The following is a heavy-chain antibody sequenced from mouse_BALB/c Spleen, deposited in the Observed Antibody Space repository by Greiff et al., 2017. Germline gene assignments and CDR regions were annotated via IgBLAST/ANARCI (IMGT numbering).Heavy chain of an antibody. CDR3: ARGGRYWYFDV. J-gene: IGHJ1*01. Sequence: VQLQQSGAELARPGASVKMSCKASGYTFTSYTMHWVKQRPGQGLEWIGYINPSSGYTNYNQKFKDKATLTADKSSSTAYMQLSSLTSEDSAVYDCARGGRYWYFDVWGAGTTVTVSS. CDR1: GYTFTSYT. V-gene: IGHV1-4*01. CDR2: INPSSGYT.